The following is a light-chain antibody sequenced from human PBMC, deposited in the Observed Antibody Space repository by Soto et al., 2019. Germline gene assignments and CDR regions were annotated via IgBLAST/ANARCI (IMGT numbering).Light chain of an antibody. CDR3: HHHKSNLALT. V-gene: IGKV1-17*01. CDR1: QSIRND. Sequence: DIQMTQSPSSLSASVGDRVTITCRASQSIRNDLGWYQQKPGKAPKRLIYAASTLQTGVPSRFXGTGSGREFTLTISSLQHEDFATSYCHHHKSNLALTFGGGTKVEIK. J-gene: IGKJ4*01. CDR2: AAS.